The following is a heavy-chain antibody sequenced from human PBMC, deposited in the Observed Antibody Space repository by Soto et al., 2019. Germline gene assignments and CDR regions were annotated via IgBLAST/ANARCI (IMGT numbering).Heavy chain of an antibody. CDR1: GYTFSNYG. Sequence: ASVKVSCKTSGYTFSNYGITWVRQAPGQPLEWLGWISLYSDGTNYAQKFQGRVSMTTDTSTTAAYMELRSLRSDDTAVYYCARVVPGAEAWFGPWGQGTLVTVSS. V-gene: IGHV1-18*01. CDR2: ISLYSDGT. J-gene: IGHJ5*02. CDR3: ARVVPGAEAWFGP. D-gene: IGHD2-2*01.